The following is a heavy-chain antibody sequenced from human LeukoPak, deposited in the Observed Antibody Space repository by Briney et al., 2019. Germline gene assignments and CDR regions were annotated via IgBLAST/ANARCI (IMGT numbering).Heavy chain of an antibody. V-gene: IGHV1-2*02. CDR1: GYTFTGYY. D-gene: IGHD3-22*01. CDR2: INPNSGGT. J-gene: IGHJ4*02. Sequence: ASVKVSCKASGYTFTGYYMHWVRQAPRQGLGWVGWINPNSGGTNYSHKFQGRVTMTTDTPISTAFMEMSRLRSDDTAVYYCAREGDWQYYYDSSGPPTNFDYWGQGTLVTVSS. CDR3: AREGDWQYYYDSSGPPTNFDY.